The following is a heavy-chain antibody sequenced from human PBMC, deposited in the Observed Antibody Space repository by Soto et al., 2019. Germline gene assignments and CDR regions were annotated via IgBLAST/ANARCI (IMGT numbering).Heavy chain of an antibody. CDR1: GYTFTGYY. V-gene: IGHV1-2*02. J-gene: IGHJ4*02. Sequence: ASVKVSCKASGYTFTGYYIHWVRQAPGQGLECMGWINPDSGDAYYAQKFQGRVTMTRDTSISTAYMELSRLRSDDTAVFYCARGGTIAAGGHRTGSLDYWGRGTLVTSPQ. D-gene: IGHD6-13*01. CDR3: ARGGTIAAGGHRTGSLDY. CDR2: INPDSGDA.